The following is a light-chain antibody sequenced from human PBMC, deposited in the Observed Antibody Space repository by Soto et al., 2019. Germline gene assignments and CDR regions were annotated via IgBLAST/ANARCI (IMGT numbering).Light chain of an antibody. CDR1: QSVSNY. CDR2: DAS. CDR3: QPRSNWHPNT. Sequence: EIVLTQYPATLSLSPGERATLSCRASQSVSNYLAWYQQKPGQAPRLLIYDASYRTTDIPARFIRSGSGTDFTLAMSRREPEFLAYYYYQPRSNWHPNTFDHVNKVELK. V-gene: IGKV3-11*01. J-gene: IGKJ2*01.